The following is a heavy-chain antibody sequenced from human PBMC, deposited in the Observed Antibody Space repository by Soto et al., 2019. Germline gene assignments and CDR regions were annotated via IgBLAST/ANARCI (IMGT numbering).Heavy chain of an antibody. V-gene: IGHV4-39*01. D-gene: IGHD2-8*01. Sequence: SETLSFTCTVSGGSISSRVSMSGRSFYWGWMRQPPGKGLEWIASISYSDGSFYNSSLKSRLTISVDTSKNQFSLSLRSVTAAATAVYYCARLRTLWPFDYWGQGTLVTVSS. CDR3: ARLRTLWPFDY. J-gene: IGHJ4*02. CDR1: GGSISSRVSMSGRSFY. CDR2: ISYSDGS.